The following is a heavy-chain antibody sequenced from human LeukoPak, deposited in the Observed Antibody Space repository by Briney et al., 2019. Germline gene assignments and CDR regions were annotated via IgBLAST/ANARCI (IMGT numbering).Heavy chain of an antibody. J-gene: IGHJ4*02. CDR1: GFTFTIYD. CDR2: TRYDGSNK. D-gene: IGHD1-26*01. CDR3: AKDQSRHQVGRFDY. V-gene: IGHV3-30*02. Sequence: GGSLRLSCAASGFTFTIYDMHWVRQAPGKGLEWVAFTRYDGSNKYYADSVKGRFTISRDNSKNTLYLQMNSLTAEDTAVYYCAKDQSRHQVGRFDYWGQGTLVTVPS.